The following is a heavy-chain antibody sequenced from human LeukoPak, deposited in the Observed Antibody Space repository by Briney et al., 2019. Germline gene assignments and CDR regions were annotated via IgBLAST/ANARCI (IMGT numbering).Heavy chain of an antibody. D-gene: IGHD3-9*01. CDR3: AREGSDILTGYYYYFDY. V-gene: IGHV1-18*04. J-gene: IGHJ4*02. CDR2: ISAYNGNT. Sequence: ASVKVSCKASGYTFTSYGISWVRQAPGQGLEWMGWISAYNGNTNYAQELQGRVTMTTDTSTSTAYMELRSLRSDDTAVYYCAREGSDILTGYYYYFDYWGQGTLVTVSS. CDR1: GYTFTSYG.